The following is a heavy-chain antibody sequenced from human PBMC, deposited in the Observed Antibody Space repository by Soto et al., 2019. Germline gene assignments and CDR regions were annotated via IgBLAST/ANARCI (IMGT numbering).Heavy chain of an antibody. J-gene: IGHJ4*02. D-gene: IGHD1-1*01. V-gene: IGHV4-59*01. Sequence: PSETLSLTCTVSGDSINFYHWTWIRQPPGKGLEWMGYIYYTGSTNYNPSLKSRVSISVDTSKNQFSLKLSSVTAADTAVYYCARVARTGQYYFDFLGQGTLVTVSS. CDR2: IYYTGST. CDR1: GDSINFYH. CDR3: ARVARTGQYYFDF.